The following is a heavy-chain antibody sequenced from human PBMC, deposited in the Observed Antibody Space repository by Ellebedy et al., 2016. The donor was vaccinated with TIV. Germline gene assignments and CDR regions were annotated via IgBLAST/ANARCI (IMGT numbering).Heavy chain of an antibody. CDR1: GYSFTSYW. CDR3: ARPSGVGATWYPFDY. D-gene: IGHD1-26*01. CDR2: IYPGDSDS. V-gene: IGHV5-51*01. Sequence: GESLKISXKGSGYSFTSYWIGWVRQMPGKGLEWMGSIYPGDSDSRYSPSFQGQVTISADRSSSTAYLQWSSLQASDSAMYYCARPSGVGATWYPFDYWGQGTLVTVSS. J-gene: IGHJ4*02.